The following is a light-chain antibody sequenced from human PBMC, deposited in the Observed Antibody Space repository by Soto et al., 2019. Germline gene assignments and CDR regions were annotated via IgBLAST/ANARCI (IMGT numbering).Light chain of an antibody. Sequence: EIVLTQSPGTLSLSPGERATLSCRASQSVSSNYLAWYQQKPGQAPRLLIYGASTRATGIPARFSGSGSGTEFTLTIGSLQSEDFAVYYCQQYNNWPSITFGQGTRLEIK. V-gene: IGKV3-15*01. CDR2: GAS. CDR3: QQYNNWPSIT. J-gene: IGKJ5*01. CDR1: QSVSSN.